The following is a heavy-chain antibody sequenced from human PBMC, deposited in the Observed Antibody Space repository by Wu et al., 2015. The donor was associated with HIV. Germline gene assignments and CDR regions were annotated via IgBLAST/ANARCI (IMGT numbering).Heavy chain of an antibody. V-gene: IGHV1-69*01. CDR2: INPLFDTT. J-gene: IGHJ4*02. D-gene: IGHD3-22*01. Sequence: QVHLVQFGGEVKKPGSSVKVTCKASGDGFTSYAVSWVRQAPGQGLEWMGGINPLFDTTKFAQKFQGRLTITTDELKTTAYMELSSLRSEDTAVYYCARTYYYDSSGYLNYFDYWGQGTLVTVSS. CDR1: GDGFTSYA. CDR3: ARTYYYDSSGYLNYFDY.